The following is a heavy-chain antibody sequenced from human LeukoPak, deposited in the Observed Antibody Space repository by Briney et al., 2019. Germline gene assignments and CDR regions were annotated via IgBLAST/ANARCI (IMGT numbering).Heavy chain of an antibody. CDR2: INWNGGST. Sequence: GGSLRLSCAASGFTFDDYGMSWVRQTPGKGLEWVSGINWNGGSTGYADSVKGRFTISRDNAKNSLYLQMNSLRAEDTALYYCARIGYDILTGYSRRDYYYYYVDVWGKGTTVTVSS. J-gene: IGHJ6*03. CDR1: GFTFDDYG. D-gene: IGHD3-9*01. V-gene: IGHV3-20*04. CDR3: ARIGYDILTGYSRRDYYYYYVDV.